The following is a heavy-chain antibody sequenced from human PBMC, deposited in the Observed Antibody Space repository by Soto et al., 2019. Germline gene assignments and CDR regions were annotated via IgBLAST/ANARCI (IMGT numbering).Heavy chain of an antibody. CDR3: AGWGCSGGSCYFLDY. D-gene: IGHD2-15*01. Sequence: QVQLVQSGAEVKKPGASVKVSCKASGYTFTSYGISWVRQAPGQGLEWMGWISAYNGNTNYAQKLQGRVTMTTDTPTSTAYMELRSLRSDDTAVYYCAGWGCSGGSCYFLDYWGQGTLVTVSS. J-gene: IGHJ4*02. V-gene: IGHV1-18*01. CDR2: ISAYNGNT. CDR1: GYTFTSYG.